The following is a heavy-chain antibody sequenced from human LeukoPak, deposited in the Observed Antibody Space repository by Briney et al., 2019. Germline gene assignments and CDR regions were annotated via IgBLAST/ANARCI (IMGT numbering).Heavy chain of an antibody. D-gene: IGHD2-2*01. Sequence: KPSETLSLTCAVYGGSFSGYYWSWIRQPPGKGLEWIGEINHSGSTNYNPSLKSRVTISVDTSKNQFSLKLGSVTAADTAVYYCARKVVVVPAAILRPKRAEYFQHWGQGTLVTVSS. CDR2: INHSGST. CDR3: ARKVVVVPAAILRPKRAEYFQH. CDR1: GGSFSGYY. J-gene: IGHJ1*01. V-gene: IGHV4-34*01.